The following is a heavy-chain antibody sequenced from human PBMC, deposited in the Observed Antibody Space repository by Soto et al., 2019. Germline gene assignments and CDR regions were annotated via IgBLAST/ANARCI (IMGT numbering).Heavy chain of an antibody. CDR1: GGSISSSRCH. V-gene: IGHV4-39*01. CDR2: IKYSGTT. J-gene: IGHJ6*02. Sequence: PSETLSLTCTVSGGSISSSRCHWGWIRQPPGKGLEWIASIKYSGTTFYNPSLKSRVTLSVDTSKNQFALKLSSVTAAETAVYYCARHVRYCSSTSCNFYYYYGMDVWGQGTTVTVPS. CDR3: ARHVRYCSSTSCNFYYYYGMDV. D-gene: IGHD2-2*01.